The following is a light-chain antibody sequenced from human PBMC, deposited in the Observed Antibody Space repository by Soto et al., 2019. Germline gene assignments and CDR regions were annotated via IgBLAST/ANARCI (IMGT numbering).Light chain of an antibody. V-gene: IGLV2-14*03. CDR2: DVS. CDR3: SSYASGSTLVA. J-gene: IGLJ2*01. Sequence: QSALTQPASVSGSPGQSVTISCTGTSSDIGDYNHVSWYQQNPGKAPKLMLYDVSSRPSGVSDRFSGSKSGNTASLTISGLQTEDEADYFCSSYASGSTLVAFGGRTQLTVL. CDR1: SSDIGDYNH.